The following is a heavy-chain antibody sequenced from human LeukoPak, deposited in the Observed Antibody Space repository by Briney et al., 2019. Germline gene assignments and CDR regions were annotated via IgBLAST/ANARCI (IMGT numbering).Heavy chain of an antibody. CDR1: GGSISSYY. CDR3: ARHLGDGYNLGLDY. J-gene: IGHJ4*02. CDR2: IYYSGST. V-gene: IGHV4-59*08. D-gene: IGHD5-24*01. Sequence: SETLSLTCTVSGGSISSYYWSWIRQPPGKGLEWIGYIYYSGSTNSNPSLKSRVTISVDTSKNQFSLKLSSVTAADTAVYYCARHLGDGYNLGLDYWGQGTLVTVSS.